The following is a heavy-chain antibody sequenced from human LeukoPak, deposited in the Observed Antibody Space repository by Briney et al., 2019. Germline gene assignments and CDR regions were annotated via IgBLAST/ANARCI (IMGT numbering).Heavy chain of an antibody. CDR2: IIPIFGTA. J-gene: IGHJ6*03. CDR3: ARAGGIAAAGTYYYYYYYMDV. V-gene: IGHV1-69*01. Sequence: GASVKVSCKASGDTFSSYAISWVRQAPGQGLEWMGGIIPIFGTANYAQKFQGRVTITADESTSTAYMELSSLRSEDTAVYYCARAGGIAAAGTYYYYYYYMDVWGKGTTVTVSS. CDR1: GDTFSSYA. D-gene: IGHD6-13*01.